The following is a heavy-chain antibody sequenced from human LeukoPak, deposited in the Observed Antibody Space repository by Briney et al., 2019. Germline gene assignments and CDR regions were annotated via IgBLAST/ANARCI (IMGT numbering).Heavy chain of an antibody. Sequence: SGGSLRLSCSASGFIFSSNYMSWVRQAPGKGLEWVSVIYSGGSTYYADSVKGRFTISRDNSKNTLYLQMNSLRAEDTAVYYCASTFYGDSPPYWGQGTLVTVSS. CDR2: IYSGGST. V-gene: IGHV3-66*01. CDR3: ASTFYGDSPPY. D-gene: IGHD4-17*01. J-gene: IGHJ4*02. CDR1: GFIFSSNY.